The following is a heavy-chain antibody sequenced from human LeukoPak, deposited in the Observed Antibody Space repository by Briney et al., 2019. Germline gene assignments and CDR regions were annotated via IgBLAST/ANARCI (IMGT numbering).Heavy chain of an antibody. CDR1: GFTFSSYE. Sequence: PGGSLRLSCAASGFTFSSYEINWVRQAPGKGLEWVSYISSGGSTIYYADSVKGRFTISRDNAKNSLYLQMNSLRPEDTALYYCAVEASAMDIWGQGTTVTVSS. J-gene: IGHJ6*02. CDR3: AVEASAMDI. V-gene: IGHV3-48*03. CDR2: ISSGGSTI.